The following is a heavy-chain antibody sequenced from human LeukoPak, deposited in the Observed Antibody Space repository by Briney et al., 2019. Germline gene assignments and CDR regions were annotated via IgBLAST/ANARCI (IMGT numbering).Heavy chain of an antibody. J-gene: IGHJ4*02. CDR2: IYSGGST. Sequence: GGSLRLSCAASGFTVSSNYMSWVRQAPGKGLEWVSVIYSGGSTYYADSVKGRFTISRDNSKNTLYLQMNSLRAEDTAVYYCARSHPGYCSGGSCKPYYFDYWGQGTLVTVSS. V-gene: IGHV3-66*01. CDR1: GFTVSSNY. D-gene: IGHD2-15*01. CDR3: ARSHPGYCSGGSCKPYYFDY.